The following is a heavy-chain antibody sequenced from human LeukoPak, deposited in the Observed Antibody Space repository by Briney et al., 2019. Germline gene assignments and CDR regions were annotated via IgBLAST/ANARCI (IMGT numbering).Heavy chain of an antibody. V-gene: IGHV1-69*06. D-gene: IGHD6-13*01. CDR2: IIPIFGTA. Sequence: SVKVSCKASGGTFSSYAISWVRQAPGQGLEWMGGIIPIFGTANYAQKFQGRVTTTADKSTSTAYMELSSLRSEDTAVYYCARAAAGTGYYFDYGGEGTLVSVSP. CDR1: GGTFSSYA. CDR3: ARAAAGTGYYFDY. J-gene: IGHJ4*02.